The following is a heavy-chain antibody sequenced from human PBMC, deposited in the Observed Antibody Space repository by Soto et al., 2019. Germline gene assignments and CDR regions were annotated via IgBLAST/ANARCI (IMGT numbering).Heavy chain of an antibody. CDR3: ARVLLWFGELVNWFDP. J-gene: IGHJ5*02. CDR2: IYYSGST. CDR1: GGSISSGGYY. Sequence: SETLSLTCTVSGGSISSGGYYWSWIRQHPGKGLEWIGYIYYSGSTYYNPPLKSRVTISVDTSKNQFSLKLSSVTAADTAVYYCARVLLWFGELVNWFDPWGQGTLVTVSS. V-gene: IGHV4-31*03. D-gene: IGHD3-10*01.